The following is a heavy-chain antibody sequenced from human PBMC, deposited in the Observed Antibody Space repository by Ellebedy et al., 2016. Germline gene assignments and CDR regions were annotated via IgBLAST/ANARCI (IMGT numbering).Heavy chain of an antibody. CDR3: ARRVDYDGNRYWYFDL. Sequence: SETLSLTCTVSGGSISSGGYYWSWIRQHPGKGLEWIGYIYYSGSTYYNPSLKSRVTISVDTSKNQFSLKLSSVTAADTAVYYCARRVDYDGNRYWYFDLWGRGTLVTVSS. J-gene: IGHJ2*01. CDR1: GGSISSGGYY. D-gene: IGHD4-23*01. CDR2: IYYSGST. V-gene: IGHV4-31*03.